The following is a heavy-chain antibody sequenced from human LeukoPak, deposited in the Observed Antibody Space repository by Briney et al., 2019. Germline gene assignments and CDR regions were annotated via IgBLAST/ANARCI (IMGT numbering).Heavy chain of an antibody. CDR3: AVSGYATEIYYYYYYYMDV. Sequence: GGSLRLSCAASGFTFDDYAMHWVRQAPGKGLEWVSGISWNSGSIGYADSVKGRFTISRDNAKNSLYLQMNSLRAEDTAVYYCAVSGYATEIYYYYYYYMDVWGKGTTVTVSS. J-gene: IGHJ6*03. CDR1: GFTFDDYA. V-gene: IGHV3-9*01. D-gene: IGHD5-12*01. CDR2: ISWNSGSI.